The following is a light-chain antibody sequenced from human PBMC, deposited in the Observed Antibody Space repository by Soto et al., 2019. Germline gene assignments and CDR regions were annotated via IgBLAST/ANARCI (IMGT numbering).Light chain of an antibody. Sequence: DIQMTQSHSTLSASVGDRVTITCRASQSISRWLAWYQQKPGTAPNLLIYKASTLQSGVPSRFSGSGSGTELTLNISRLQPDDSATYYCQQYNDNWTFGQGNKVDIK. CDR2: KAS. CDR1: QSISRW. J-gene: IGKJ1*01. V-gene: IGKV1-5*03. CDR3: QQYNDNWT.